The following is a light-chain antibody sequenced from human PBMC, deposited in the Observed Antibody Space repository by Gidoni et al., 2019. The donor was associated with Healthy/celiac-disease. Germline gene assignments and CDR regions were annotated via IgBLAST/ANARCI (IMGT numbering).Light chain of an antibody. CDR3: CSYAGSRRV. V-gene: IGLV2-23*02. Sequence: QSALTQPAPVSGSPGQSITISCTGTSSDVGSYNLVAWYQQHPGKAPKLMIYEVSKRPSGVSNRFSGSKSGNTASLTISGLQAEDEADYYCCSYAGSRRVFGGGTKLTVL. J-gene: IGLJ2*01. CDR1: SSDVGSYNL. CDR2: EVS.